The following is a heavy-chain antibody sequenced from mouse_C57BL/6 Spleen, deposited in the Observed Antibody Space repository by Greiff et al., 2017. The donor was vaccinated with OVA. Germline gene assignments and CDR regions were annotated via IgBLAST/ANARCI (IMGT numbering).Heavy chain of an antibody. CDR3: ARDDYDGRPSYFDV. CDR1: GFTFSDYG. CDR2: ISSGSSTI. V-gene: IGHV5-17*01. D-gene: IGHD2-4*01. Sequence: EVKLMESGGGLVKPAGSLKLSCAASGFTFSDYGMHWVRQAPEKGLEWVAYISSGSSTIYYADTVKGRFTISRDNAKNTLFLQMTSLRSEDTAMYYCARDDYDGRPSYFDVWGTGTTVTVSS. J-gene: IGHJ1*03.